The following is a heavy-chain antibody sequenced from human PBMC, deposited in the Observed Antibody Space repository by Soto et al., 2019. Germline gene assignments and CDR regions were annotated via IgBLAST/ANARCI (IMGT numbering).Heavy chain of an antibody. CDR1: GGSISSSSYY. D-gene: IGHD1-1*01. CDR3: ARLKGGKRATTFDY. J-gene: IGHJ4*02. Sequence: SETLSLTCTVSGGSISSSSYYWGWIRQPPGKGLEWIGSIYYSGSTYYNPSLKSRVTISVDTSKNQFSLKLSSVTAADTAVYYCARLKGGKRATTFDYWGQGTLVTVSS. V-gene: IGHV4-39*01. CDR2: IYYSGST.